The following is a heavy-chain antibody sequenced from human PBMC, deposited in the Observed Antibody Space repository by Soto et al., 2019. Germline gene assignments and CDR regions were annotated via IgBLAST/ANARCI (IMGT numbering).Heavy chain of an antibody. J-gene: IGHJ6*02. CDR3: ARGDGGGGYSYGYYYYYYGMDV. CDR2: ISSSSSYI. Sequence: LRLSCAASGFTFSSYSMNWVRQAPGKGLEWVSSISSSSSYIYYADSVKGRFTISRDNAKNSLYLQMNSLRAEDTAVYYCARGDGGGGYSYGYYYYYYGMDVWGQGTTVTVSS. CDR1: GFTFSSYS. V-gene: IGHV3-21*01. D-gene: IGHD5-18*01.